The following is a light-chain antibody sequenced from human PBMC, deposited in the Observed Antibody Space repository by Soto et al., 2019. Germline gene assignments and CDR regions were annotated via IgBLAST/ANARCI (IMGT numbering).Light chain of an antibody. V-gene: IGKV3-15*01. CDR2: GAS. CDR1: QGVSRK. J-gene: IGKJ4*01. CDR3: QQYHTWPIT. Sequence: DRGMTQSTDTLSVAPGERVTFSCRASQGVSRKLAWYQHKPGQAPRLLISGASTGATGIPARFSGSGSGTEFTLTISSLQSEDCAIYYCQQYHTWPITFCGGTMVDIK.